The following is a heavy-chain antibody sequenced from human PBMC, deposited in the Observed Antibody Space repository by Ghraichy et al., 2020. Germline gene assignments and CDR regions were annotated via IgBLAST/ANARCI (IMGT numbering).Heavy chain of an antibody. Sequence: GESLNISCEGSGFSFSDYGMIWVRLTPRKALEWVSYITGSSITIFYTDSVKGRFTISRDNAKNSLYLRMNSLRAEDTAVYYCARLPLPRRAAVGDWYFDLWGRGTLVTVSS. V-gene: IGHV3-48*01. J-gene: IGHJ2*01. CDR2: ITGSSITI. D-gene: IGHD6-13*01. CDR3: ARLPLPRRAAVGDWYFDL. CDR1: GFSFSDYG.